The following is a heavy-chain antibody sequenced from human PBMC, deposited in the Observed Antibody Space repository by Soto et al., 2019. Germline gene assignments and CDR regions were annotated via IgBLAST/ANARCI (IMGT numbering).Heavy chain of an antibody. CDR3: ALTYYGSGSYYNVRWFDP. D-gene: IGHD3-10*01. CDR2: IYWDDDK. V-gene: IGHV2-5*02. Sequence: QITLKESGPPLVKPTQTLTLTCTFSGFSLSTSGVGVGWIRQPPGKALEWLALIYWDDDKRYSPSLKSRLTITKDTSKTQVVLTMTNMDPVDTATYYCALTYYGSGSYYNVRWFDPWGQGTLVTVSS. CDR1: GFSLSTSGVG. J-gene: IGHJ5*02.